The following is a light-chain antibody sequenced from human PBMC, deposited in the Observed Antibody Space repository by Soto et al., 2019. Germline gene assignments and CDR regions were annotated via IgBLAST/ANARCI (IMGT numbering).Light chain of an antibody. CDR1: QSVGSS. V-gene: IGKV3-20*01. CDR3: QQYGSSPAT. J-gene: IGKJ1*01. Sequence: EIVFTQSPATLSFSPGERATLSCRASQSVGSSLAWCHQKPGQAPRLLIYGASSRATGIPDRFTGSGSGTDFTLTISRLQPEDFAVYFCQQYGSSPATFGQGTKVDNK. CDR2: GAS.